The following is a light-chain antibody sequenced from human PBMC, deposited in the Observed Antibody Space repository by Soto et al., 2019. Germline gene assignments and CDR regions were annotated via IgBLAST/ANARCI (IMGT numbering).Light chain of an antibody. Sequence: EIVLTQSPGTLSLSPGERATLSCRASQSVSSSYLAWYQQKPGQAPRLLLYGASSRATGIPDRFSGSGCGTDFTLTISRLEPEDFAVYYCHQYGGSPRTLGQGTKVEIK. CDR1: QSVSSSY. J-gene: IGKJ1*01. CDR3: HQYGGSPRT. CDR2: GAS. V-gene: IGKV3-20*01.